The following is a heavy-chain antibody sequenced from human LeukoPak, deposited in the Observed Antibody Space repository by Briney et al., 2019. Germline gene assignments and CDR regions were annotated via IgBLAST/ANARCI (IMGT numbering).Heavy chain of an antibody. J-gene: IGHJ3*02. D-gene: IGHD6-19*01. Sequence: GGSLRLSCAASGFTFSNYAMSWVRQAPGKGLEWVSSISGNGGSTYYADSVKGRFTISRDNSKSTLYLQMNSLRAEDTAVYYCAREVVSIAVAGLDAFDIWGQGTMVTVSS. CDR3: AREVVSIAVAGLDAFDI. V-gene: IGHV3-23*01. CDR1: GFTFSNYA. CDR2: ISGNGGST.